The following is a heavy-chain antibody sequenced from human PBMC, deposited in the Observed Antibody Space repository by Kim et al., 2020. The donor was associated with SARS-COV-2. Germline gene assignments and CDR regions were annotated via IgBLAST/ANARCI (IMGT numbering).Heavy chain of an antibody. CDR1: GGSISSSSYY. V-gene: IGHV4-39*01. CDR2: IYYSGST. Sequence: SETLSLTCTVSGGSISSSSYYWGWIRQPPGKGLEWIGSIYYSGSTYYNPSLKSRVTISVDTSKNQFSLKLSSVTAADTAVYYCARPNYDSSGYYKDWGQGTLVTVSS. CDR3: ARPNYDSSGYYKD. J-gene: IGHJ4*02. D-gene: IGHD3-22*01.